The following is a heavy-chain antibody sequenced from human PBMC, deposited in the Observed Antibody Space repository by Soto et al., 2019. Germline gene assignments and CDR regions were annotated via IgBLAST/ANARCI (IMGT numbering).Heavy chain of an antibody. CDR2: ISSSGSSI. CDR1: GFTFSSYE. V-gene: IGHV3-48*03. Sequence: EVQLVESGGGLVQPGGSLRLSCAASGFTFSSYEMNWVRQAPGKGLEWVSYISSSGSSIYYADSVKGRFTISRDNAKNSVYLQMNSLRAEDTAVYYCARDTWAGGGSLPFDYWGQATLVTVSS. J-gene: IGHJ4*02. CDR3: ARDTWAGGGSLPFDY. D-gene: IGHD2-15*01.